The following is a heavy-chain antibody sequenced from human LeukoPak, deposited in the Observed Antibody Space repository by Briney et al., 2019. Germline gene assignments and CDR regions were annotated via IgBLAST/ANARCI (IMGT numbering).Heavy chain of an antibody. CDR2: IRSKANSYAT. CDR3: TRHWDYGVNWFDP. V-gene: IGHV3-73*01. CDR1: GFTFSGSA. D-gene: IGHD4-17*01. J-gene: IGHJ5*02. Sequence: PGRSLKLSCAASGFTFSGSAMHWVRQASGKGLEWVGRIRSKANSYATAYAASVKGRFTISRDDSKNTAYLQMNSLKTEDTAVYYCTRHWDYGVNWFDPWGQGTLVTVSS.